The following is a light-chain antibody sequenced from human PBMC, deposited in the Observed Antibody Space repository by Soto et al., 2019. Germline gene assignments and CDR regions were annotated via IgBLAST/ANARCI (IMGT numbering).Light chain of an antibody. CDR3: SSYTRSSTPYV. Sequence: QSALTQPASVSGSPGQSITISCTGTSSDVGLYDYVSWYQQHPGKAPKLMIYEVSNRPSRVSNRFSGSKSGNTASLTISGLQAEDEADYYCSSYTRSSTPYVYGTGTKLTVL. V-gene: IGLV2-14*01. J-gene: IGLJ1*01. CDR2: EVS. CDR1: SSDVGLYDY.